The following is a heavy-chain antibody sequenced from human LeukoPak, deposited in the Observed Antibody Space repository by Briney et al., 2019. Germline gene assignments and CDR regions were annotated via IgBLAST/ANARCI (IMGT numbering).Heavy chain of an antibody. J-gene: IGHJ3*02. CDR1: GGSISSGDYY. Sequence: SETLSLTCTVSGGSISSGDYYWSWIRQPPRKGLEWIGYIYYSGSTYYNPSLKSRVTISVDTSKNQFSLKLSSVTAADTAVYYCARAHGGDAFDIWGQGTMVTVSS. CDR2: IYYSGST. CDR3: ARAHGGDAFDI. D-gene: IGHD3-10*01. V-gene: IGHV4-30-4*01.